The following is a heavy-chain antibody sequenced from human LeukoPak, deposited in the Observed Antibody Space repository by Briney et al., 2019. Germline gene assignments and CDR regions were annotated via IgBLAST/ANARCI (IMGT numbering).Heavy chain of an antibody. J-gene: IGHJ3*02. CDR3: ARDQYYYGSGNTLDI. CDR1: GFAFDTYA. D-gene: IGHD3-10*01. Sequence: GGSLRLSCAASGFAFDTYAMNWVRHAPGKGLEWVANIKQDGSEKYYVDSVKGRFTISRDNAKNSLYLQMNSLRAEDTAVYYCARDQYYYGSGNTLDIWGQGTMVTVSS. V-gene: IGHV3-7*01. CDR2: IKQDGSEK.